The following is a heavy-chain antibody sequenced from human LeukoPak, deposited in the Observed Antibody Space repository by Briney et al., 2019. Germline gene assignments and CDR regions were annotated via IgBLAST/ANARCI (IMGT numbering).Heavy chain of an antibody. Sequence: SETLSLTCTVSGGSISSSSDYWGWSRQPPGKGLEWIGSIYYSGSTYYNPSLKSRVTISVDTSKNQFSLKLSSVTAADTAVYYCARRGYSYGYDWGQVTLVTVSS. CDR2: IYYSGST. V-gene: IGHV4-39*01. CDR3: ARRGYSYGYD. J-gene: IGHJ4*02. CDR1: GGSISSSSDY. D-gene: IGHD5-18*01.